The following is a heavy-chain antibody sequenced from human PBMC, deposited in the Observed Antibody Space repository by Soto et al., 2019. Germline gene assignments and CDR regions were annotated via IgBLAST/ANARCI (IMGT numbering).Heavy chain of an antibody. CDR2: ISGNGGET. CDR3: TKGGHASFYDF. V-gene: IGHV3-23*01. Sequence: GGSLRLSCAASGLIFSNYAMTWVRQAPGKGLEWVSTISGNGGETFYADSVEGRFTISRDNSENTVYLQMNRLRAEDTAVYYCTKGGHASFYDFCGQGTLVTVSS. CDR1: GLIFSNYA. D-gene: IGHD3-3*01. J-gene: IGHJ4*02.